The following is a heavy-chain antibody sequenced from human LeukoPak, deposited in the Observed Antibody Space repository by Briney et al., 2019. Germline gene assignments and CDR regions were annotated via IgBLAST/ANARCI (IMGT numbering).Heavy chain of an antibody. Sequence: GGSLRLSCAASGFTFSDSALHWVRQVSGEGLEWVGRIRTKASSYATAYTASVRGRFTISRDDSKNTTYLQMNSLKTEDTAVYYCARGTRLIGLGQWLVPGRSHWYFDLWGRGTLVTVSS. J-gene: IGHJ2*01. D-gene: IGHD6-19*01. V-gene: IGHV3-73*01. CDR3: ARGTRLIGLGQWLVPGRSHWYFDL. CDR1: GFTFSDSA. CDR2: IRTKASSYAT.